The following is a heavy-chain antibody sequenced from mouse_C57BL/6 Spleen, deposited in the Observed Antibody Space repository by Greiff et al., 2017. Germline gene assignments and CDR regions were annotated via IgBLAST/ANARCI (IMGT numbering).Heavy chain of an antibody. J-gene: IGHJ4*01. CDR2: ISSGSSTI. CDR3: ARFDGYYNPAMDY. Sequence: EVKLMESGGGLVKPGGSLKLSCAASGFTFSDYGMHWVRQAPEKGLEWVAYISSGSSTIYYADTVKGRFTISRDNAKNTLFLQMTSLRSEDTAMYYCARFDGYYNPAMDYWGQGTSVTVSS. V-gene: IGHV5-17*01. D-gene: IGHD2-3*01. CDR1: GFTFSDYG.